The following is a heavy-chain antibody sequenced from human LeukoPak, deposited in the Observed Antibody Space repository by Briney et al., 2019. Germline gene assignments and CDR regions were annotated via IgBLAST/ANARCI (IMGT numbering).Heavy chain of an antibody. Sequence: GGSLRLSCAASGFTFSNFWMHWVRQAPGKGLVWVALIYGDGSFTRYADSVKGRFTISRDNSKNTLYLQMNSLRAEDTAVYYCAKDLAVAETFDYWGQGTLVTVSS. CDR2: IYGDGSFT. D-gene: IGHD6-19*01. J-gene: IGHJ4*02. CDR1: GFTFSNFW. V-gene: IGHV3-74*01. CDR3: AKDLAVAETFDY.